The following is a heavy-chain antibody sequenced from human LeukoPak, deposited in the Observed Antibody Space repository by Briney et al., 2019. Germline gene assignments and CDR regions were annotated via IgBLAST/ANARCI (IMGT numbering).Heavy chain of an antibody. J-gene: IGHJ4*02. D-gene: IGHD2-2*01. CDR1: GGSISSYY. CDR2: IYYSGST. CDR3: SMVYCSSASCYAKGFDY. Sequence: PSETLSLTCTVSGGSISSYYWSWIRQPPGKGLEWIGYIYYSGSTNYNPSLKSRVTIPVDTSKNQISLKLSSVSAADTAIYYWSMVYCSSASCYAKGFDYWGQGTLVTVSS. V-gene: IGHV4-59*01.